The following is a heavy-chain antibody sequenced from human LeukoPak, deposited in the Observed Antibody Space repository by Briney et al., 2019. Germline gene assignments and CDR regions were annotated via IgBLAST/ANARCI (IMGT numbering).Heavy chain of an antibody. J-gene: IGHJ5*02. CDR1: GGSFSGYY. CDR3: ARGRRTQARFDP. CDR2: INHSGST. V-gene: IGHV4-34*01. Sequence: SETLSLTCAVYGGSFSGYYWSWIRQPPGKGLEWIGEINHSGSTNYNPSLKSQVTISVDTSKNQFSLKLSSVTAADTAVYYCARGRRTQARFDPWGQGTLVTVSS.